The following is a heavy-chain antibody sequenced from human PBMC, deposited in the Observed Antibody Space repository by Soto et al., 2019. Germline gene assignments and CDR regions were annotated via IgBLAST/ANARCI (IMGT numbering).Heavy chain of an antibody. V-gene: IGHV3-15*07. CDR3: TTGLWFGQYYYDGMDV. Sequence: LRLSCAATGFTFSNAWMNWIRQAPGKGLEWVGRIKSKTDGGTTDYAAPVKGRFTISRDDSKNTLYLQMNSLKTEDTAVYYCTTGLWFGQYYYDGMDVWGQGTMVTVSS. CDR2: IKSKTDGGTT. D-gene: IGHD3-10*01. J-gene: IGHJ6*02. CDR1: GFTFSNAW.